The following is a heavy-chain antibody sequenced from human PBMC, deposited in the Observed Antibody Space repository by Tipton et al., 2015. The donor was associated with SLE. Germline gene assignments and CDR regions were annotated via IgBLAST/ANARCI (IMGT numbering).Heavy chain of an antibody. D-gene: IGHD2-15*01. CDR2: IYDSGST. CDR1: GGSISGGYYY. CDR3: ARTVSGNDLFVFDS. Sequence: TLSLTCTVSGGSISGGYYYWSWIRQHPVKGLEWIGNIYDSGSTGYNPSLKSRATISIDTSKNQFSLRLSSMTAADTAVYYCARTVSGNDLFVFDSWGLGTLVTVSS. V-gene: IGHV4-31*03. J-gene: IGHJ4*02.